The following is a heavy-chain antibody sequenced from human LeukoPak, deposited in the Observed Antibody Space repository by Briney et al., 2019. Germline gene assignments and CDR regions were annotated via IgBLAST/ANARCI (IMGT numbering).Heavy chain of an antibody. CDR2: ISGSSSTK. CDR3: VRFMWGTIGGDN. D-gene: IGHD1-26*01. Sequence: PGGSLRLSCSDSEITFSSYSMNWVRQSPGQGLEWLSYISGSSSTKYYADSVKGRFTISRDNAKNSLYLQMNNLKAEDTAMYYCVRFMWGTIGGDNWGQGTLVTVSA. J-gene: IGHJ4*02. V-gene: IGHV3-48*01. CDR1: EITFSSYS.